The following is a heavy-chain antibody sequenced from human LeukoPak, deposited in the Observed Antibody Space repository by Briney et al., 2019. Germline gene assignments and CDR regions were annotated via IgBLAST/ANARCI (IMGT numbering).Heavy chain of an antibody. V-gene: IGHV1-18*01. CDR3: RVGATLFDY. CDR2: ISTYNGNT. D-gene: IGHD1-26*01. CDR1: GYTFTSNV. J-gene: IGHJ4*02. Sequence: ASVKVSCKASGYTFTSNVKSGGRQPPGQGLEWMGWISTYNGNTNYAQKLQGRVTMTTDTSTSTAYMELRSLRSDDTAVYYCRVGATLFDYWGQGTLVTVSS.